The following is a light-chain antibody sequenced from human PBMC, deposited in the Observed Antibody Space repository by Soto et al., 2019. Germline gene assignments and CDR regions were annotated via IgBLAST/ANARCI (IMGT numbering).Light chain of an antibody. CDR2: DAS. J-gene: IGKJ5*01. V-gene: IGKV1-13*02. CDR3: QQFNSYPRT. CDR1: QGISSA. Sequence: ALQLTQSPSSLSASVGDRVTITCRASQGISSAFAWYQQKPGKAPNLLIFDASSLESGVPSRFSGSGSGTDFTLTISSLQPEDFATYYCQQFNSYPRTFGQGTRLEIK.